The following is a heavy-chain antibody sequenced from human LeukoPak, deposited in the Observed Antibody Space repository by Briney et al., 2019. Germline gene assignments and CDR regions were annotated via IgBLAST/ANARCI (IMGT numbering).Heavy chain of an antibody. CDR1: GFTFDDYA. V-gene: IGHV3-9*01. J-gene: IGHJ6*03. CDR3: ARVYYDFWSGYLPYYMDV. D-gene: IGHD3-3*01. Sequence: GGSLRLSCAASGFTFDDYAMHWVRRAPGKGLEWVSGISWNSGSIGCADSVKGRFTISRDNAKNSLYLQMNSLRAEDTAVYYCARVYYDFWSGYLPYYMDVWGKGTTVTVSS. CDR2: ISWNSGSI.